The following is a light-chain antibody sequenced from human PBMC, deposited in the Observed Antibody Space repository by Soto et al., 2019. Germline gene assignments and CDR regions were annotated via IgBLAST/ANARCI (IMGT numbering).Light chain of an antibody. V-gene: IGLV2-14*03. CDR1: SSDVGSYNS. Sequence: QSVLTQPASVSGSPGQSIAISCTGTSSDVGSYNSVSWYQQYPGKAPKLMIRDVNNRPSGISDRFSGSKSGNTASLTISGLQAEDEADYDCSSYTSSTSYVFGTGTKVTVL. CDR2: DVN. CDR3: SSYTSSTSYV. J-gene: IGLJ1*01.